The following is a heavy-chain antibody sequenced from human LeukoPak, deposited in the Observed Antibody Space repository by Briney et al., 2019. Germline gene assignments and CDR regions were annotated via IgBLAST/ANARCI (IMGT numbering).Heavy chain of an antibody. CDR1: GGSISSGDYY. Sequence: PSETLSLTCTVSGGSISSGDYYWSWIRQPPGEGLEWIGYIYYSGSTYYNPSLKSRVTISVDTSKNQFSLKLSSVTAADTAVYYCARVSDPGAFDIWGQGTMVTVSS. J-gene: IGHJ3*02. CDR3: ARVSDPGAFDI. V-gene: IGHV4-30-4*01. CDR2: IYYSGST. D-gene: IGHD2/OR15-2a*01.